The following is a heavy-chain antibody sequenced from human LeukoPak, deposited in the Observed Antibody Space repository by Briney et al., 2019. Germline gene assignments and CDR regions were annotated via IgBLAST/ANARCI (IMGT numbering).Heavy chain of an antibody. CDR1: GFTFSSYR. CDR3: ARDVLPGGCMDV. CDR2: ISSSSSYI. Sequence: GGSLRLSCAASGFTFSSYRMNWVRQAPGKGLEWVSSISSSSSYIYYADSVKGRFTISRDNAKNSLYLQMTGLRAEDTAVYYCARDVLPGGCMDVWGQGTTVTVSS. J-gene: IGHJ6*01. D-gene: IGHD2-8*01. V-gene: IGHV3-21*01.